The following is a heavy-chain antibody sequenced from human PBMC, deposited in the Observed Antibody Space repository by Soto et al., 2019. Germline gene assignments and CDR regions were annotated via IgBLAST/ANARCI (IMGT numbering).Heavy chain of an antibody. Sequence: GGSLRLSCVAFGFSFNTYDMHWVRQPTGGPLEWVAGIGTLFDTDYADSVQGRFTISRDNAKSSLFLRMNSLRAGDTAVYYCARGRSKDFASPPPPSFDPWGQGTLGTVSS. CDR1: GFSFNTYD. D-gene: IGHD2-21*01. J-gene: IGHJ5*02. CDR3: ARGRSKDFASPPPPSFDP. CDR2: IGTLFDT. V-gene: IGHV3-13*01.